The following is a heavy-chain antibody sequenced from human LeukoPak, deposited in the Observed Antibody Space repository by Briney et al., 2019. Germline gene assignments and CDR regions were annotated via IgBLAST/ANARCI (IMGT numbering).Heavy chain of an antibody. Sequence: GGSLRLSCAASGFTFSSYWMSWVRQAPGKGLEWVANIKQDGSEKYYVDSVKGRFTISRDNAKNSVYLQMSSLRAEDTAVYHCAKYAHGSGTSFDPWGQGTLVTVSS. J-gene: IGHJ5*02. CDR3: AKYAHGSGTSFDP. CDR1: GFTFSSYW. CDR2: IKQDGSEK. V-gene: IGHV3-7*01. D-gene: IGHD3-10*01.